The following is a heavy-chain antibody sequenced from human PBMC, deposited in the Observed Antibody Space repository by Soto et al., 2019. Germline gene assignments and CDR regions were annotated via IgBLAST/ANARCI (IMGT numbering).Heavy chain of an antibody. J-gene: IGHJ4*02. CDR3: ARDWGGVTPFDS. D-gene: IGHD3-10*01. CDR1: GSTFSDNY. V-gene: IGHV3-11*01. Sequence: QVQLVESGGGLVKPGGSLRLSCVVSGSTFSDNYMSWIRQAPGKGLEWLSYISSGGSTIYYADSVKGRFTISRDNAKNSLYLQMNSLRAEDTAVYYCARDWGGVTPFDSWGQGTLVTVSS. CDR2: ISSGGSTI.